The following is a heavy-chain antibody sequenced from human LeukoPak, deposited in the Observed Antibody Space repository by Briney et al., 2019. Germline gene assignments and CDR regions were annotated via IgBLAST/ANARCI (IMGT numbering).Heavy chain of an antibody. CDR1: GYTFTSYG. D-gene: IGHD6-19*01. CDR2: ISAYNGNT. V-gene: IGHV1-18*01. Sequence: ASVKVSCKASGYTFTSYGISWVRQAPGQGLEWMGWISAYNGNTNYAQKLQGRVTMTTDTSTSTAYTELRSLRSDDTAVYYCAGSVSRGIAVAGGSDAFDIWGQGTMVTVSS. J-gene: IGHJ3*02. CDR3: AGSVSRGIAVAGGSDAFDI.